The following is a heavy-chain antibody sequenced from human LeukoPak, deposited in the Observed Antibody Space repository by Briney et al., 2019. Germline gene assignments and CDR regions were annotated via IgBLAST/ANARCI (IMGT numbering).Heavy chain of an antibody. Sequence: SLSLPCTVSGDSINIDGYYWSWIRQPAGKGLVWIGRIYGDGSRNCNPSLKSRVTISLDTPKNQFSLNLNSVTAADTAVYFCARVIRRDVYNYDGFDIWGQGTMVTVSS. J-gene: IGHJ3*02. CDR2: IYGDGSR. D-gene: IGHD5-24*01. V-gene: IGHV4-61*02. CDR1: GDSINIDGYY. CDR3: ARVIRRDVYNYDGFDI.